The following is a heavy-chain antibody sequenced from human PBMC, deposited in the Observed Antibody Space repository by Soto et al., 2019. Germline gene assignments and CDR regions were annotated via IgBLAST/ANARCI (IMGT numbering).Heavy chain of an antibody. CDR1: GGSISSYY. D-gene: IGHD2-2*01. CDR2: LYKTGTT. J-gene: IGHJ3*02. V-gene: IGHV4-59*08. CDR3: ARKYCTSPSCNDAFDI. Sequence: QVQLQESGPGLVKPSETLSLTCTVSGGSISSYYWSWIRQPPGKGLEWIGYLYKTGTTNYNPSLKSRVTITVETHETQFALKLSSVTAADPALYNCARKYCTSPSCNDAFDIWGQGTMVIVSS.